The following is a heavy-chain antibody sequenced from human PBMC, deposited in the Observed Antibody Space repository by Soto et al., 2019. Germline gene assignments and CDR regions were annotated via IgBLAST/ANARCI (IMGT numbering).Heavy chain of an antibody. CDR3: ARSWNDYLFY. D-gene: IGHD4-17*01. CDR2: IYPSGST. V-gene: IGHV4-4*02. J-gene: IGHJ4*02. CDR1: SDSISSTTW. Sequence: PSETLSLTCAVFSDSISSTTWWSWVRQSPGKGLEWIGEIYPSGSTNYNPSLKSRVTISEDRSKNQFSLKLTSVTAADTAVYYCARSWNDYLFYWGQGTLVTVSS.